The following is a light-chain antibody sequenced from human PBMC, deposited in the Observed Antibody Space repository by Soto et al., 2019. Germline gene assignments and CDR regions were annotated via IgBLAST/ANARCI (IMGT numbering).Light chain of an antibody. CDR1: QSIASY. Sequence: DIQMTQSPSSLSASVGDRDTITCRASQSIASYLNWYQQKPGKAPKLLIYAASSLQSGVPSGFSGSGSGTDFTLTISSLQPEHFATYFCQQSYSTPRTFGQGTKLDIK. CDR2: AAS. J-gene: IGKJ2*01. V-gene: IGKV1-39*01. CDR3: QQSYSTPRT.